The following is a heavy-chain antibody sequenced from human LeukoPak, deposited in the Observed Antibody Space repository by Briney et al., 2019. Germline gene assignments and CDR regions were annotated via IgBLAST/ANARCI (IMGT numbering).Heavy chain of an antibody. V-gene: IGHV4-4*09. Sequence: PSETLSLTCTVSGGSISSYYWSWIRQPPGKGLEWIGYIYTSGGTNYSPSLKSRVTISEDTSKNQFSLKLSSVTAADTAVYYCARTYGDYVGSNWFDPWGQGTLVTVSS. J-gene: IGHJ5*02. CDR3: ARTYGDYVGSNWFDP. D-gene: IGHD4-17*01. CDR2: IYTSGGT. CDR1: GGSISSYY.